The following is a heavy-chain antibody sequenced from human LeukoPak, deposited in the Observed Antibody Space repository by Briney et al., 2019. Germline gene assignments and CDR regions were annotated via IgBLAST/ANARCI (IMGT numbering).Heavy chain of an antibody. CDR1: GFTFSSYS. J-gene: IGHJ4*02. CDR2: ISSSSSYI. Sequence: PGGSLRLSCAASGFTFSSYSMNWVRQAPGKGLEWVSSISSSSSYIYYADSVKGRFTISRDNAKNSLYLQMNSLRAEDTAVYYCASSDGHNPFDYWGQGTLVTVSS. V-gene: IGHV3-21*01. CDR3: ASSDGHNPFDY. D-gene: IGHD5-24*01.